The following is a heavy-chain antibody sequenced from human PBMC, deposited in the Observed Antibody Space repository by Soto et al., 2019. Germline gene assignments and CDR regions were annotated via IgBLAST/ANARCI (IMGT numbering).Heavy chain of an antibody. CDR3: AKALSSYYYGMDV. CDR1: GFTFSSYA. J-gene: IGHJ6*02. D-gene: IGHD2-2*01. CDR2: VSGSGGST. Sequence: GGSLRLSCAASGFTFSSYAMSWVRQAPGKGLEWVSAVSGSGGSTYYADSVKGRFTISRDNSKNTLYLQMNSLRAEDTAVYYCAKALSSYYYGMDVWGQGTTVTVSS. V-gene: IGHV3-23*01.